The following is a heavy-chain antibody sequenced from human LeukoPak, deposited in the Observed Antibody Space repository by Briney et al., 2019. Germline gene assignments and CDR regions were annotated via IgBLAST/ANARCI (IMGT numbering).Heavy chain of an antibody. D-gene: IGHD6-19*01. CDR2: IYYSGNT. CDR3: ARTKSSGWVRYYFDY. CDR1: GGSISSYY. J-gene: IGHJ4*02. Sequence: PSETLSLTCTVSGGSISSYYWSWIRQPPGKGLEWIGYIYYSGNTNYYPSLKSRVTISVDTSKNQFSLKLSSVTAADTAVYYCARTKSSGWVRYYFDYWGQGTLVTVSS. V-gene: IGHV4-59*12.